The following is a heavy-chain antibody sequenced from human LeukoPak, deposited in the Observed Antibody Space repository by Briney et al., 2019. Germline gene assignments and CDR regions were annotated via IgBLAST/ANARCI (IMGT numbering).Heavy chain of an antibody. CDR3: AKAAPSYCSGGSCYTPDY. J-gene: IGHJ4*02. D-gene: IGHD2-15*01. V-gene: IGHV3-23*01. CDR1: GFPFSSYW. Sequence: GGSLRLSCVASGFPFSSYWMTWVRQAPGKGLEWVSAISGSGGSTYYADSVKGRLTISGDNSKNTLYLQMNSLRAEDTAVYYCAKAAPSYCSGGSCYTPDYWGQGTLVTVSS. CDR2: ISGSGGST.